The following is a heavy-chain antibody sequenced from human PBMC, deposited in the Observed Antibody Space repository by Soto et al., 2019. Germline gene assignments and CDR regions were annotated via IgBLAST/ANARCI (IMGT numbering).Heavy chain of an antibody. V-gene: IGHV1-18*01. CDR2: ISAYNGNT. D-gene: IGHD5-12*01. Sequence: ASVKVSCKASGYTFTSYGISWVRQAPGQGLEWMGWISAYNGNTNYAQKLQGRVTMTTDTSTSTAYMELRSLRAEDTAVYYCARQSGYEGGSDYYYGMDVWGQGTTVTVSS. CDR3: ARQSGYEGGSDYYYGMDV. CDR1: GYTFTSYG. J-gene: IGHJ6*02.